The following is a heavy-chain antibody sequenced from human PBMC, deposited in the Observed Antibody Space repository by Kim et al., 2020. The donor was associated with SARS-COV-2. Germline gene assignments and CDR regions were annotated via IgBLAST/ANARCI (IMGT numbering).Heavy chain of an antibody. D-gene: IGHD3-3*01. CDR2: MNPNSGNT. J-gene: IGHJ6*03. CDR3: ARGTRRRITIFGVVMGYYYYMDV. CDR1: GYTFTSYD. V-gene: IGHV1-8*01. Sequence: ASVKVSCKASGYTFTSYDINWVRQATGQGLEWMGWMNPNSGNTGYAQKFQGRVTMTRNTSISTAYMELCSLRSEDTAVYYCARGTRRRITIFGVVMGYYYYMDVWGKGTTVTVSS.